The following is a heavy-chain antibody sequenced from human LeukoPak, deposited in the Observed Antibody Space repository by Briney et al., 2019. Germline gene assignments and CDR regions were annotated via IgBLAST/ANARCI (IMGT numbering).Heavy chain of an antibody. CDR2: ISYDGSNK. Sequence: PGGSLRLSCAASGFTFSSYGMHWVRQAPGKGLEWVAVISYDGSNKYYADSVKGRFTISRDNSKNTLYLQMNSLRAEDTAVYYCATDIVVVPAAMRAVVGDKYWGQGTLVTVSS. D-gene: IGHD2-2*01. CDR1: GFTFSSYG. J-gene: IGHJ4*02. CDR3: ATDIVVVPAAMRAVVGDKY. V-gene: IGHV3-30*03.